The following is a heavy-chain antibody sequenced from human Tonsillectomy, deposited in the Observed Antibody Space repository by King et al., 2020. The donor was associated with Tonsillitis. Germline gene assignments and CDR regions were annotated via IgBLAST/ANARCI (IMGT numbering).Heavy chain of an antibody. V-gene: IGHV1-46*01. J-gene: IGHJ3*02. CDR3: ARQCLAVAGTSGSDAFDI. Sequence: QLVQSGAEVKKPGASVKVSCKASGYTFTSYYMHWVRQAPGQGLEWMGIINPSGGSTSYAQKFQGGATMPRETSTSTVYMELSSLRSEDTAVYYCARQCLAVAGTSGSDAFDIWGQGTMVTVSS. CDR2: INPSGGST. CDR1: GYTFTSYY. D-gene: IGHD6-19*01.